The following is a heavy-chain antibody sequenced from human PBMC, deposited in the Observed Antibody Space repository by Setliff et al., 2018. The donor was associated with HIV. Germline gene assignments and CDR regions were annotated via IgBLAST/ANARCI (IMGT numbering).Heavy chain of an antibody. CDR3: ARDVSAEMYSTRLDY. CDR1: GYTFTDYF. Sequence: GASVKVSCKASGYTFTDYFIHWVRQAPGQGLEWMGWISPHNGDRKIPQRFQGRVTITADESTSTVYMELSGLTSDDTAIYYCARDVSAEMYSTRLDYWGQGTLVTVSS. CDR2: ISPHNGDR. J-gene: IGHJ4*02. D-gene: IGHD2-21*01. V-gene: IGHV1-2*02.